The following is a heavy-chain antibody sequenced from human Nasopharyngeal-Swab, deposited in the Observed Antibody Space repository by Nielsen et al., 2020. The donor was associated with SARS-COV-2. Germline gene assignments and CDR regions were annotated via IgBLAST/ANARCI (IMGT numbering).Heavy chain of an antibody. CDR3: ARIAGRGSIYYYYMDV. CDR1: GFTLSDYN. D-gene: IGHD1-26*01. Sequence: GESLKISCAASGFTLSDYNMNWVRQVPGKGLEWLSYISPGSDSMSYADSVKGRFTISRDNAKNSLYLQMNSLRAEDTAVYFCARIAGRGSIYYYYMDVWGTGTTVTVSS. V-gene: IGHV3-48*04. CDR2: ISPGSDSM. J-gene: IGHJ6*03.